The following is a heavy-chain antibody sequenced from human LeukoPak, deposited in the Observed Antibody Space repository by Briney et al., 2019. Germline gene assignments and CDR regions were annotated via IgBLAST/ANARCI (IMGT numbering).Heavy chain of an antibody. J-gene: IGHJ4*02. D-gene: IGHD3-3*01. CDR1: GFTFSSYA. V-gene: IGHV3-23*01. CDR2: ISGSGGST. CDR3: AKDIPVNYDFWSGYLGGISFDY. Sequence: GGSLRLSCAASGFTFSSYAMSWVRQAPGKGLEWVSAISGSGGSTYYADSVKGRFTISRDNSKNTLYLQMNSLRAEDTAVYYCAKDIPVNYDFWSGYLGGISFDYWGQGTLVTVSS.